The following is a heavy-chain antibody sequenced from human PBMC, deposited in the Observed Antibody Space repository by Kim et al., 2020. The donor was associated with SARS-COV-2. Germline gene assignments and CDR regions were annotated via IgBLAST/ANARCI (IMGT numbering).Heavy chain of an antibody. D-gene: IGHD1-26*01. J-gene: IGHJ5*02. CDR3: ARGGVKGNWFDP. CDR2: IWYDGSNK. V-gene: IGHV3-33*01. Sequence: GGSLRLSCAASGFTFSSYGMHWVRQAPGKGLEWVAVIWYDGSNKYYADSVKGRFTISRDNSKNTLYLQMNSLRAEDTAVYYCARGGVKGNWFDPWGQGTLVTVSS. CDR1: GFTFSSYG.